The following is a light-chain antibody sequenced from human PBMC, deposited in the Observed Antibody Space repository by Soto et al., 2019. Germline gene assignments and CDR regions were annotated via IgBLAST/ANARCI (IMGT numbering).Light chain of an antibody. V-gene: IGKV1-5*01. CDR2: DVS. Sequence: DIKMTQSPSTLSASVGDRVTITFRASQSISNWLAWYQQKPGKAPTLLIYDVSRLESGVPSRFSGSGSGTEFTLTISSLQPDDFATYYCQHYNSYSEAFGQGTKVDI. CDR3: QHYNSYSEA. CDR1: QSISNW. J-gene: IGKJ1*01.